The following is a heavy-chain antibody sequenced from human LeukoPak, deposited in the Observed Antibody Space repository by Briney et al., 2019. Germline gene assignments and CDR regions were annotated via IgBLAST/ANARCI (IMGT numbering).Heavy chain of an antibody. D-gene: IGHD3-16*01. CDR2: IKQDGGEK. CDR3: APLPREGVDY. J-gene: IGHJ4*02. Sequence: GGSLRLSCAASGFTFSSYWMSWVRQAPGKGLEWVASIKQDGGEKYHVDSVKGRFTISRDNAKNSLYLQMNNLRAEDTAVYYCAPLPREGVDYWGQGTLVTVST. CDR1: GFTFSSYW. V-gene: IGHV3-7*01.